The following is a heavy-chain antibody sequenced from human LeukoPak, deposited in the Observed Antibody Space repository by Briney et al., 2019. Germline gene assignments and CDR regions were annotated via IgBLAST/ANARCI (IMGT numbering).Heavy chain of an antibody. J-gene: IGHJ6*02. D-gene: IGHD3-22*01. CDR2: IYYSGST. CDR1: GGSISSSSYY. Sequence: SETLSLTCTVSGGSISSSSYYWGWIRQPPGKGLEWIGSIYYSGSTYYSPSLKSRVTISVDTSKNQFSLKLSSVTAADTAVYYCARTYYYDSSGYYGRVYYGMDVWGQGTTVTVSS. V-gene: IGHV4-39*07. CDR3: ARTYYYDSSGYYGRVYYGMDV.